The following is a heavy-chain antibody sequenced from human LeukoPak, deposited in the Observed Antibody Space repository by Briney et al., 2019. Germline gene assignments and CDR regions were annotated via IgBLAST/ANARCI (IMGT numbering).Heavy chain of an antibody. V-gene: IGHV5-51*01. CDR3: ARRLGSDWSVDY. CDR1: GYSFTSHW. J-gene: IGHJ4*02. Sequence: GESLKIPCKASGYSFTSHWIGWVRQMPGEGLEWMGIIYPGDSDTRYSPSFQGQVTISADKSISTAYLQWSSLKASDTAMYYCARRLGSDWSVDYWGQGTLVTVSS. D-gene: IGHD6-19*01. CDR2: IYPGDSDT.